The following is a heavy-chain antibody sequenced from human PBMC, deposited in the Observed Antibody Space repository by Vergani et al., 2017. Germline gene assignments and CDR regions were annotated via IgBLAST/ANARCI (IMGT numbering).Heavy chain of an antibody. V-gene: IGHV3-74*01. D-gene: IGHD3-22*01. J-gene: IGHJ6*02. CDR2: INSDGSST. CDR3: ASDPDSSGYYYSDYYYYYGMDV. Sequence: EVQLVESGGGLVQPGGSLRLSCAASGFTFSSYWMHWVRQAPGKGLVWVSRINSDGSSTSYADSVKGRFTISRDNAKNTLYLQMNSLRAEDTAVYYCASDPDSSGYYYSDYYYYYGMDVWGQGTAVTVSS. CDR1: GFTFSSYW.